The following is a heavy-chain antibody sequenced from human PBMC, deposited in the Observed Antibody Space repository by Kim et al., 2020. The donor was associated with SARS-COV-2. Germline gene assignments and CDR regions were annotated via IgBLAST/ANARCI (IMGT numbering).Heavy chain of an antibody. D-gene: IGHD1-1*01. Sequence: YTPSRTSRATIPVDTSKNQFSRKLSSVTAADTAVYYCARASTYYYYGMDVWGQGTTVTVSS. V-gene: IGHV4-39*01. J-gene: IGHJ6*02. CDR3: ARASTYYYYGMDV.